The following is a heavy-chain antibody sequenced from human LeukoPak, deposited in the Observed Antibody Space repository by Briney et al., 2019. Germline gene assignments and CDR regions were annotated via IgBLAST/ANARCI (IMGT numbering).Heavy chain of an antibody. CDR3: ARGYDFWSGSPFPYYFDY. V-gene: IGHV4-30-2*01. CDR1: GGSISSGGYY. J-gene: IGHJ4*02. Sequence: SQTLSLTCTVSGGSISSGGYYWSWIRQPPGKGLEWIGYIYHSGSTYYNPSLKSRVTMSVDTSKNQFSLKLSSVTAADTAVYYCARGYDFWSGSPFPYYFDYWGQGTLVTVSS. CDR2: IYHSGST. D-gene: IGHD3-3*01.